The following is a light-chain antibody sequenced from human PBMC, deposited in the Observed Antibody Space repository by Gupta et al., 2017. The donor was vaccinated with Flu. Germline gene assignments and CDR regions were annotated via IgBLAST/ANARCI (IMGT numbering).Light chain of an antibody. CDR3: QQYYSTPLT. CDR2: WAS. Sequence: SLGERATINCKSSQSVLYSSNNKNYVSWYQQKPGQPPKLLIYWASTREAGVPGRFSGSGSVTDFTLTSSSQQAEDVAVYYCQQYYSTPLTFGGGTKVEIK. J-gene: IGKJ4*01. V-gene: IGKV4-1*01. CDR1: QSVLYSSNNKNY.